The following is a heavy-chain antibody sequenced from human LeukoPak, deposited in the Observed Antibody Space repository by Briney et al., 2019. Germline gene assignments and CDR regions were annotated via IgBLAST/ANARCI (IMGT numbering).Heavy chain of an antibody. J-gene: IGHJ6*03. CDR3: AAHAPARYYYYYMDV. CDR2: IRYDGSNK. CDR1: GFTFSSYG. Sequence: GGSLRLSCAASGFTFSSYGMHWVRQAPGKGLEWVAFIRYDGSNKYYADSVKGRFTISRDNSKNTLYLQMNSLRAEDTAVYYCAAHAPARYYYYYMDVWGKGTTVTVSS. V-gene: IGHV3-30*02.